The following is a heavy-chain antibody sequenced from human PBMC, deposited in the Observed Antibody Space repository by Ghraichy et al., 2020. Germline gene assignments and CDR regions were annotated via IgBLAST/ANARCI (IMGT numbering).Heavy chain of an antibody. Sequence: GGSLRLSCAASGFTFSSYAMSWVRQAPGKGLEWVSDISGSGGSTYYADSVKGRFTISRDNSKNTLYLQMNSLRAEDTAVYYCAKDQGYSSGLSDYWGQGTLVTVSS. CDR2: ISGSGGST. CDR1: GFTFSSYA. V-gene: IGHV3-23*01. CDR3: AKDQGYSSGLSDY. D-gene: IGHD6-19*01. J-gene: IGHJ4*02.